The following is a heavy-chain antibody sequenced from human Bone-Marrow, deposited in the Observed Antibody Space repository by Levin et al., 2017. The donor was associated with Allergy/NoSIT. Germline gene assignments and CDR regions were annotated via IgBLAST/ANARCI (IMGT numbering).Heavy chain of an antibody. D-gene: IGHD6-19*01. CDR2: IIPFFGQT. V-gene: IGHV1-69*06. Sequence: VASVKVSCKASGGTFGSYGVSWMRQAPGQGLEWVGGIIPFFGQTKSAQKFQGRVTFSADRAANIVYMELNSLRSEDTATYYCARGNIGRQWLVVFDYWGQGTRVSVSS. CDR3: ARGNIGRQWLVVFDY. CDR1: GGTFGSYG. J-gene: IGHJ4*02.